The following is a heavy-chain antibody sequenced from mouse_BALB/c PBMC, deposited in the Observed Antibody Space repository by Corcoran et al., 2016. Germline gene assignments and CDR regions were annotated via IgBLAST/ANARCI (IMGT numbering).Heavy chain of an antibody. J-gene: IGHJ3*01. V-gene: IGHV1S136*01. D-gene: IGHD1-1*01. Sequence: EVLLQQSGPELVKPGASVKIPCKASGYTFTDYNMDWVKQKPGQGLEWIGYINPYNDGTKYNEKFKGKATLTSDKSSSTAYMELSSLTSEDSAVYYCAPNYGFAYWGQGTLVTVSA. CDR2: INPYNDGT. CDR1: GYTFTDYN. CDR3: APNYGFAY.